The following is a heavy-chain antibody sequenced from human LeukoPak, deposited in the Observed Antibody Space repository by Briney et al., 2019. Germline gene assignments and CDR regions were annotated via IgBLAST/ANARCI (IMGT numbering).Heavy chain of an antibody. CDR3: ARVIRWVAPFDY. V-gene: IGHV1-2*02. Sequence: ASVKVSCKASGYTSTGYYMHWVRQAPGQGLEWMGWINPKSGGTNYAQKFQGRVTMTRDTSISTAYMELSRLRSDDTAVYYCARVIRWVAPFDYWGQGTLVTVSS. D-gene: IGHD2-15*01. CDR1: GYTSTGYY. J-gene: IGHJ4*02. CDR2: INPKSGGT.